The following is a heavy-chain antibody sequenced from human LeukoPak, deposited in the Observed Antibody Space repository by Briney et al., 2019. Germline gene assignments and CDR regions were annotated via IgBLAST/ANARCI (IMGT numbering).Heavy chain of an antibody. V-gene: IGHV3-23*01. CDR2: ISITGGTT. CDR3: AKDGWFGELSYRNWYFDL. Sequence: EPGGSLRLSCAASGFTFTSCAMTWVRQAPGKGLEWVSGISITGGTTYYADSAKGRFTISRDNSKNTLYLQMNSLRAEDTAIYYCAKDGWFGELSYRNWYFDLWGRGTLVTVSA. CDR1: GFTFTSCA. J-gene: IGHJ2*01. D-gene: IGHD3-10*01.